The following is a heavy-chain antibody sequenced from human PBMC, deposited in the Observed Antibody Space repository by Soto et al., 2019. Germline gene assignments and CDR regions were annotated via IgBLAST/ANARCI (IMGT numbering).Heavy chain of an antibody. J-gene: IGHJ4*02. Sequence: SETLSLTCAVYGGSFSGYYWSWIRQPPGKGLEWIGEINHSGSTNYNPSLKSRVTISVDTSKNQFSLKLSSVTAADTAVYYCARKSSGWYYFDYWGQGTLVTVSS. CDR1: GGSFSGYY. CDR2: INHSGST. V-gene: IGHV4-34*01. D-gene: IGHD6-19*01. CDR3: ARKSSGWYYFDY.